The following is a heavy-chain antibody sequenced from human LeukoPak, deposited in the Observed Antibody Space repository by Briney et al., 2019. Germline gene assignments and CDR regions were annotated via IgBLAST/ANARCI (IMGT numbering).Heavy chain of an antibody. CDR2: ISSGSIII. CDR1: GFTFSSYS. J-gene: IGHJ3*01. D-gene: IGHD5-24*01. Sequence: GGSLRLSCAASGFTFSSYSMNWVRQAPGKGLEWVSYISSGSIIIYYADSVKGRFTVSRDNAKNSLFLQMNSLRAEDTALYYCARDREMGTIRNGFDVWGQGTIVSVSS. V-gene: IGHV3-21*05. CDR3: ARDREMGTIRNGFDV.